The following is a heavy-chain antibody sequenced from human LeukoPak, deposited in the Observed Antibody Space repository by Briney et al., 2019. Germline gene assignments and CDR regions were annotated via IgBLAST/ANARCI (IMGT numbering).Heavy chain of an antibody. D-gene: IGHD3-10*01. CDR1: GGTFSSYA. V-gene: IGHV1-69*13. Sequence: GASVKVSCKASGGTFSSYAISWVRQAPGQGLEWMGGIIPIFGTANYAQKFQGRVTITADESTSTAYMELSSLRSEDTAVYYCARDRRVGDYYGSGSYLSWYFDLWGRGTLVTVSS. J-gene: IGHJ2*01. CDR2: IIPIFGTA. CDR3: ARDRRVGDYYGSGSYLSWYFDL.